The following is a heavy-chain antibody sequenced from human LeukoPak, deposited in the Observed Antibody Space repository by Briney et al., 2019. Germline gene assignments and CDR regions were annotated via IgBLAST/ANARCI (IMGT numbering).Heavy chain of an antibody. V-gene: IGHV3-7*01. D-gene: IGHD5-24*01. CDR2: IKEDGSET. J-gene: IGHJ4*02. Sequence: GESLRLSCAASGFIFKKYWMNWVRQVPGKGLECLANIKEDGSETYYADSVRGRFTISRDNPKNLLFLQINSLRVEDTAVYYCARETPRRGETRDGYRWGQGTVVTVSS. CDR3: ARETPRRGETRDGYR. CDR1: GFIFKKYW.